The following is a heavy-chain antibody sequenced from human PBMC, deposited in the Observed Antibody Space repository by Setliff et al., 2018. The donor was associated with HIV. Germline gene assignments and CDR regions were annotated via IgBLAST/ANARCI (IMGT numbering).Heavy chain of an antibody. CDR2: IKQDGSEK. D-gene: IGHD6-19*01. V-gene: IGHV3-7*01. CDR1: GFTFSSYW. CDR3: AKDGSGWSQH. Sequence: GESLKISCAASGFTFSSYWMSWVRQAPGKGLEWVANIKQDGSEKYYVDSVRGRFTVSRDNAKNSLYLQMSSLRAEDMAVYYCAKDGSGWSQHWGQGTRVTVSS. J-gene: IGHJ1*01.